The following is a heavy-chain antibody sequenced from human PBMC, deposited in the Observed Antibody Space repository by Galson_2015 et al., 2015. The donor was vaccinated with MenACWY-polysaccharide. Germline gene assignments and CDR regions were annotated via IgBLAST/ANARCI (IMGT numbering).Heavy chain of an antibody. CDR1: GFTFSSYG. J-gene: IGHJ5*02. V-gene: IGHV3-23*01. CDR2: IRRSGANT. CDR3: AKDSTDFWSVAGRFDH. D-gene: IGHD3-3*01. Sequence: SLRLSCAASGFTFSSYGMSWVRQAPGKGLEWVSAIRRSGANTYYADSVKGRFTISRDNSKNTLYLQMNSLRVEDTAVYYCAKDSTDFWSVAGRFDHWGQGTLVTVSS.